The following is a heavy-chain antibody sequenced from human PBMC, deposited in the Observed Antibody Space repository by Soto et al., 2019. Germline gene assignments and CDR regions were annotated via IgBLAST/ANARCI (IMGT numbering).Heavy chain of an antibody. V-gene: IGHV1-69*04. CDR2: IIPILGIA. D-gene: IGHD4-17*01. CDR1: GGTFSSYT. Sequence: SVKVSCKASGGTFSSYTISWVRQAPGQGLEWMGRIIPILGIANYAQKFQGRVTITADKSTSTAYMELSSLRSEDTAVYYCAKDGTTVTYNFDYWGQGTLVTVSS. J-gene: IGHJ4*02. CDR3: AKDGTTVTYNFDY.